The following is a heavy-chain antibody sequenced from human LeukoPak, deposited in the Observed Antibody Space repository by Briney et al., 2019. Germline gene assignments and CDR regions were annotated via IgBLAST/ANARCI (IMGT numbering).Heavy chain of an antibody. CDR3: ARDLDSSGYSDY. J-gene: IGHJ4*02. CDR1: GGSISSYY. V-gene: IGHV4-59*01. D-gene: IGHD3-22*01. Sequence: SETLSLTCTVSGGSISSYYWSWIRQPPGKGLEWIGYIYYSGSTNYNPSLKSRVTISVDTSKNQFSLKLSSVTAADTAVYYCARDLDSSGYSDYWGQGTLVTVSS. CDR2: IYYSGST.